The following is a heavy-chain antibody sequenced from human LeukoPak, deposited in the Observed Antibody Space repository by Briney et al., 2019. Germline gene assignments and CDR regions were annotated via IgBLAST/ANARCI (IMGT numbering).Heavy chain of an antibody. CDR1: GGSFSGYY. CDR2: INHSGST. Sequence: PSETLSLTCAVYGGSFSGYYWSWIRQPPGKGLEWIGEINHSGSTNYNPSLKSRVTISVDTSKNQFSLKLSSVTAADTAVYYCARGDHGDYGSWGQGTLVTVSS. CDR3: ARGDHGDYGS. J-gene: IGHJ5*02. V-gene: IGHV4-34*01. D-gene: IGHD4-17*01.